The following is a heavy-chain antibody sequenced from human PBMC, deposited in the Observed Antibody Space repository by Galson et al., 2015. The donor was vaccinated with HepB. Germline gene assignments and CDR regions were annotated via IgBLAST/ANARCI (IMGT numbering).Heavy chain of an antibody. J-gene: IGHJ4*01. V-gene: IGHV1-18*01. CDR2: ISTYNGNT. Sequence: SVKVSCKASEYTFTSYGITWVRQAPGQGFEWMEWISTYNGNTNYAQKVQDRVTMATDTSTNTASMELRTLTSDDTAVYYCERYAYTSDWYRGRIDYWGQGTRVTVSS. D-gene: IGHD2-21*02. CDR3: ERYAYTSDWYRGRIDY. CDR1: EYTFTSYG.